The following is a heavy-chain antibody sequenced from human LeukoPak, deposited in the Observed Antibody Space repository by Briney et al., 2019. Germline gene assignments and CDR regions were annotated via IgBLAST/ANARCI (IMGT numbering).Heavy chain of an antibody. V-gene: IGHV4-34*01. CDR3: ARVPPYYYYYYYMDV. CDR1: GGSFSGDF. CDR2: INHGGST. Sequence: SETLSLTCAVYGGSFSGDFWSWIRQSPGKGLEWIGEINHGGSTNYNPSLKSRVTISVDTSKNQFSLKLSSVTAADTAVYYCARVPPYYYYYYYMDVWAKGPRSPSP. J-gene: IGHJ6*03.